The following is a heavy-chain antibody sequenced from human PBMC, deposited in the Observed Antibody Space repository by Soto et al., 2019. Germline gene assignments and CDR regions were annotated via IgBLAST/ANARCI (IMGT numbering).Heavy chain of an antibody. Sequence: SETLSLTCAFYCGSFSGYYWSWIRQPPGKGLEWIGEINHSGSTNYNPSLKSRVTISVDTSKNQFSLKLSSVTAADTAVYYCARGRNRLGYCSSTSCYRDNWFDPWGQGTLVTVSS. J-gene: IGHJ5*02. V-gene: IGHV4-34*01. D-gene: IGHD2-2*02. CDR1: CGSFSGYY. CDR2: INHSGST. CDR3: ARGRNRLGYCSSTSCYRDNWFDP.